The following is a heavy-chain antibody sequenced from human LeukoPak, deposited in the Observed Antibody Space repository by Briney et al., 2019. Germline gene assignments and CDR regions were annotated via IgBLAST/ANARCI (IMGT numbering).Heavy chain of an antibody. J-gene: IGHJ5*02. V-gene: IGHV4-39*01. D-gene: IGHD6-25*01. Sequence: SETLSLTCTVSGGSVSSSNYYWAWIRQPPGKGLEWIGAIFYNGKTFYNPSLENRVNMSVDSSKNQFSLKLTSVTAADTAVYYCARRSGRTPNYFDPWGQGTLVTVSS. CDR3: ARRSGRTPNYFDP. CDR1: GGSVSSSNYY. CDR2: IFYNGKT.